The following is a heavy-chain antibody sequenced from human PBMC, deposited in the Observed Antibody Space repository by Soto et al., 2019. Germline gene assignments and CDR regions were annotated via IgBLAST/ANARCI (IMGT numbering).Heavy chain of an antibody. V-gene: IGHV1-69*12. CDR1: GGTFSSYA. D-gene: IGHD4-17*01. CDR3: ARDGKDYGGNSWYFEL. CDR2: IIPIFGTA. Sequence: QVQLVQSGAEVKKPGSSVKVSCKASGGTFSSYAISWVRQAPGQGLEWMGGIIPIFGTANYAQKFQGRVTITADESTSTADMELSSLRSEDTAVYYCARDGKDYGGNSWYFELWGRGTLVTVSS. J-gene: IGHJ2*01.